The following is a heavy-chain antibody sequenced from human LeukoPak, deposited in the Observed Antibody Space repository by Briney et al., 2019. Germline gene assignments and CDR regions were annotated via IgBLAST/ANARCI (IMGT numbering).Heavy chain of an antibody. V-gene: IGHV3-7*05. J-gene: IGHJ3*02. CDR2: IKQDGSEK. CDR1: GFTFSSYC. CDR3: VRVLWTNAFDI. Sequence: PGGSLRLACAASGFTFSSYCMSWVRQAPGKGLEWVANIKQDGSEKYYVDSVKGRYTISRDNAKNSLYLQMNSLRAEDTAVYSCVRVLWTNAFDIWGQGTMVTVSS. D-gene: IGHD2-21*01.